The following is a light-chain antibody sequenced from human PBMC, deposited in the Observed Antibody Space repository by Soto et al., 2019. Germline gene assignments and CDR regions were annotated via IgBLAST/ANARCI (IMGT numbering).Light chain of an antibody. V-gene: IGKV1-5*01. Sequence: EIQMTHFPSSLFVSVKEIVITTGRASQTISSWLAWYQQKPGKAPKLLIYDASNLESGVPSRFSGSGSGTEFTLTISSLQPDDFATYYCQQYNSYPITFGQGTRLEI. CDR3: QQYNSYPIT. CDR1: QTISSW. CDR2: DAS. J-gene: IGKJ5*01.